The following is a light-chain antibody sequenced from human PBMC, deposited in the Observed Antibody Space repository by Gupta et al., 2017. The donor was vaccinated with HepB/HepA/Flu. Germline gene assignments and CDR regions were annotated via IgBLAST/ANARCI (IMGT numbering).Light chain of an antibody. CDR2: RNN. CDR1: HNNVGNQG. V-gene: IGLV10-54*04. J-gene: IGLJ3*02. Sequence: GLTQPPSVSKDLRQTATLTCTGNHNNVGNQGAAWLQQHQGHPPKLLSFRNNNRPSGISERFSASRSRNTASLTISGLQAEEEADYYCPARDSSLSAWVFGGGTKLTVL. CDR3: PARDSSLSAWV.